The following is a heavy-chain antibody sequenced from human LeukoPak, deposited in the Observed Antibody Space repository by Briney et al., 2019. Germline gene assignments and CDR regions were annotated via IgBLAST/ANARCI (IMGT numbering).Heavy chain of an antibody. Sequence: GGSLRLSCSASGFTFSNYAMYWVRQAPGKGLEYVSAISKSGTTTYYLDSVKDRFIISRDNSQNTLYLQMNSLRADDTAVYYCTRDVDSSGGGWGQGTLVTVSS. CDR1: GFTFSNYA. CDR3: TRDVDSSGGG. J-gene: IGHJ4*02. CDR2: ISKSGTTT. V-gene: IGHV3-64*04. D-gene: IGHD6-19*01.